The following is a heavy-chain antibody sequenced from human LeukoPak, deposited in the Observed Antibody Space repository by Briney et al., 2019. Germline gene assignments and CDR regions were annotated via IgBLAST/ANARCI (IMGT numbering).Heavy chain of an antibody. CDR3: AGNHDSGDNGGAFDV. CDR2: FYTSGGT. Sequence: PSRTLSLTGTSSVGSFGSFNWSWIRQPAGRGLKWFGRFYTSGGTNYNPSLRSRVTISVDTAKSQFSVKLNSVTAADTAVYYCAGNHDSGDNGGAFDVWGQGTMVSVSS. J-gene: IGHJ3*01. D-gene: IGHD4-17*01. V-gene: IGHV4-4*07. CDR1: VGSFGSFN.